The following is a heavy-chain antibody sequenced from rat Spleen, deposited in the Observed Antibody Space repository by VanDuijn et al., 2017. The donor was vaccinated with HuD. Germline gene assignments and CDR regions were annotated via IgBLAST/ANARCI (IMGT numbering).Heavy chain of an antibody. J-gene: IGHJ3*01. CDR3: ARSEGTHYYLPFAD. CDR1: GYSITSSYR. Sequence: EVQLQESGPGLVKPSQSLSLTCSVTGYSITSSYRWNWIRKFPGNKLEWLGYINNAGNANYNPSLKSRISITRDTSKNPFFLQVNSLSTEDTATYYCARSEGTHYYLPFADWGQVTLVTVSS. CDR2: INNAGNA. V-gene: IGHV3-3*01. D-gene: IGHD1-6*01.